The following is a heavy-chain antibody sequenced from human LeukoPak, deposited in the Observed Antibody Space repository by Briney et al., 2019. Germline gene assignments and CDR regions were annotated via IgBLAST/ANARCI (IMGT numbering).Heavy chain of an antibody. CDR2: INSSSRYI. Sequence: GGSLRLSCAASGLTYSSYWMRWVRLAPGKGRVWGSSINSSSRYIYYADSVRGRFTIYRDNAKNALYLQMNSLRAEDTAVYYCARDPYYDILTHGMDLWGQEPTVTVSS. V-gene: IGHV3-21*01. CDR1: GLTYSSYW. D-gene: IGHD3-9*01. CDR3: ARDPYYDILTHGMDL. J-gene: IGHJ6*02.